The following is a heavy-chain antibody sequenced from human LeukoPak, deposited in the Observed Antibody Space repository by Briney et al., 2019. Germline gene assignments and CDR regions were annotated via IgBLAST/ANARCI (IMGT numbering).Heavy chain of an antibody. CDR3: ARILDSAWGELGY. J-gene: IGHJ4*02. CDR1: GFSFSSYG. Sequence: GGSPRLSRAGSGFSFSSYGMHWVRQAPGKGLEWMAFIRSDGSNKYYADSVKGRFTISRDNSKNTLYLQMNSLRAEDTAVYYCARILDSAWGELGYWGQGTLVTVSS. V-gene: IGHV3-30*02. CDR2: IRSDGSNK. D-gene: IGHD6-19*01.